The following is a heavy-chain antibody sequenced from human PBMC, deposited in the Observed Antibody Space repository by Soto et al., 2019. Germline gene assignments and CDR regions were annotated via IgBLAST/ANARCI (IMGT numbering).Heavy chain of an antibody. J-gene: IGHJ6*02. Sequence: PSETLSLTCAVYGGSFSGYYWSWIRQPPGKGLEWIGEINHSGSTNYNPSLKSRVTISVDTSKNQLSLKLSSVTAADTAVYYCARSNVDTAMVDYYYYGMDVWGQGTTVTASS. CDR1: GGSFSGYY. CDR3: ARSNVDTAMVDYYYYGMDV. CDR2: INHSGST. D-gene: IGHD5-18*01. V-gene: IGHV4-34*01.